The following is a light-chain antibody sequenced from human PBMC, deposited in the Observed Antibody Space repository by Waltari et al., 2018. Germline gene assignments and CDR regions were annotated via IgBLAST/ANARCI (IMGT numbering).Light chain of an antibody. Sequence: SSELTQDPAVSVALGQTVRITCQGASLRSYYASWYQQKPGQAPVLVIYGKNNRPSGIPDRFSGSSSGNTASLTITGAQAEDEADYYCNSRDSSGNHRGVFGGGTKLTVL. V-gene: IGLV3-19*01. CDR2: GKN. CDR1: SLRSYY. CDR3: NSRDSSGNHRGV. J-gene: IGLJ2*01.